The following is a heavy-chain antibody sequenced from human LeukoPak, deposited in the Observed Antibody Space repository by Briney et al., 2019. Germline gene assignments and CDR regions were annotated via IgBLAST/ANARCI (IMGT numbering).Heavy chain of an antibody. CDR1: GYTFTGYY. CDR2: INPNSGGT. V-gene: IGHV1-2*02. CDR3: ASVVHGYSSGWYAFDI. Sequence: GASVKVSCKASGYTFTGYYMHWVRQAPGQGLEWMGWINPNSGGTNYARKFQGRVTMTRDTSISTAYMELSRLRSDDTAVYYCASVVHGYSSGWYAFDIWGQGTMVTVSS. J-gene: IGHJ3*02. D-gene: IGHD6-19*01.